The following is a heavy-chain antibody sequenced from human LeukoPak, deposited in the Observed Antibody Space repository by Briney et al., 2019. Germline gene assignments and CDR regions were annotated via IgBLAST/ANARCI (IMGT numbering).Heavy chain of an antibody. Sequence: GGPLRLSCAASGFTFSSYGMHWVRQAPGKGLEWVAVISYDGSNKYYADSVKGRFTISRDNSKNTLYLQMNSLRAEDTAVYYCAKAEWGSGWYRVGDYWGQGTLVTVSS. V-gene: IGHV3-30*18. J-gene: IGHJ4*02. CDR1: GFTFSSYG. CDR3: AKAEWGSGWYRVGDY. D-gene: IGHD6-19*01. CDR2: ISYDGSNK.